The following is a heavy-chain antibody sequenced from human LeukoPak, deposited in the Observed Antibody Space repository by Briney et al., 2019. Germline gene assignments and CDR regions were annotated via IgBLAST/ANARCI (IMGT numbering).Heavy chain of an antibody. Sequence: PGGTLRLLCAASGFTFSSYSMNWVREAPGKGLEWVSSISSSSSYIYYADAVKGRFTISRDNAKNSLYLQMNSLRAEDTAVYYCAAKGIVGATSLDYWGQGTLVTVSS. CDR2: ISSSSSYI. J-gene: IGHJ4*02. CDR3: AAKGIVGATSLDY. V-gene: IGHV3-21*01. CDR1: GFTFSSYS. D-gene: IGHD1-26*01.